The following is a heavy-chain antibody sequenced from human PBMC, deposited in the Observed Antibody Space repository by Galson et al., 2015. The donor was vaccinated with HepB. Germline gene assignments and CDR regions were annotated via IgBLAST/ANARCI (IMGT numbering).Heavy chain of an antibody. CDR2: VTYDGGDK. J-gene: IGHJ4*02. Sequence: SLRLSCAASGFIFSNFGMHWVRQAPGKGLEWVAGVTYDGGDKYYADSVKGRFTVSRGNSRNTLYLEMNSLRPDDTAVYYCSTGKPPLIMGRSTGDFESWGQGTQVTVSS. D-gene: IGHD1-26*01. V-gene: IGHV3-30*03. CDR1: GFIFSNFG. CDR3: STGKPPLIMGRSTGDFES.